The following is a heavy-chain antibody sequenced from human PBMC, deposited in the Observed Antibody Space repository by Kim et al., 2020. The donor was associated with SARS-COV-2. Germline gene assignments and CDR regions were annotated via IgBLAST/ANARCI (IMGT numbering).Heavy chain of an antibody. CDR1: GFTFSICA. J-gene: IGHJ6*02. V-gene: IGHV3-30-3*01. CDR3: ARGPWSRLRRLTYSYYGMAV. Sequence: GGSLRLSCAASGFTFSICAMHWVRQAPGKGLEWVAVISYDGSNKNYADSVKGRFTIYRDNYKNTLYLQMNSLRAEDTALDYCARGPWSRLRRLTYSYYGMAVWGQGTTVTVSS. CDR2: ISYDGSNK. D-gene: IGHD3-10*01.